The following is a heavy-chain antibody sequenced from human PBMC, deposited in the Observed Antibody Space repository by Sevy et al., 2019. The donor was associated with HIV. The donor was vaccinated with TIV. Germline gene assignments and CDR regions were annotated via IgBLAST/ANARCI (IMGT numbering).Heavy chain of an antibody. CDR1: GFTFSNYV. J-gene: IGHJ4*02. Sequence: GGSLRLSCAASGFTFSNYVINWVRQAPGKGLEWVSSISSASSNRYYEDSVKGRFTISRDNAKNSLYLEMNSLRAEDTAVYYCARSIEGVSIDYWGQGTLVTVSS. V-gene: IGHV3-21*01. CDR3: ARSIEGVSIDY. D-gene: IGHD6-13*01. CDR2: ISSASSNR.